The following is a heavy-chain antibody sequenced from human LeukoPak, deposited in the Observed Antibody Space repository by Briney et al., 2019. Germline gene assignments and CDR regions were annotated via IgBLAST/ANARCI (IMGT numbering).Heavy chain of an antibody. CDR3: ARSRYCSGGSCSELWFDP. CDR1: GYTFTSYD. CDR2: MNPNNGNT. V-gene: IGHV1-8*03. J-gene: IGHJ5*02. Sequence: ASVKVSCKASGYTFTSYDISWVRQATGQGLEWMGWMNPNNGNTGYAQKFQGRVTITRNTSISTAYMELSSLRSEDTAVYYCARSRYCSGGSCSELWFDPWGQGTLVTVSS. D-gene: IGHD2-15*01.